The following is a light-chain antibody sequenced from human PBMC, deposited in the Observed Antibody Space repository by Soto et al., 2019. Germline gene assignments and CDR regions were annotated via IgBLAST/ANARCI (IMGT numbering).Light chain of an antibody. CDR1: QSLSSSY. J-gene: IGKJ2*01. V-gene: IGKV3-20*01. CDR3: QQYDNSAYT. Sequence: EIVLTQSPGTLSLSPGERATLSCRTSQSLSSSYLAWYQQKPGQAPRLLIYSASSMATGIPDRFSGSGSGTDFTLTINRLEPEDFAVYYCQQYDNSAYTFGQGTRLEIK. CDR2: SAS.